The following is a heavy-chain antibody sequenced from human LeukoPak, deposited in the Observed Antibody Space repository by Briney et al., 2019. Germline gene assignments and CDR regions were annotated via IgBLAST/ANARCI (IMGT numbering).Heavy chain of an antibody. D-gene: IGHD6-13*01. J-gene: IGHJ4*02. V-gene: IGHV3-64*01. CDR3: ARYRGIAAAGTGYFDY. Sequence: GGSLRLSCAASGFTFSSYAMHWVRQAPGKGLESVSAISSNGGSTYYANSVKGRFTISRDNSKNTLYLQMGSLRAEDMAVSYCARYRGIAAAGTGYFDYWGQGTLVTVSS. CDR1: GFTFSSYA. CDR2: ISSNGGST.